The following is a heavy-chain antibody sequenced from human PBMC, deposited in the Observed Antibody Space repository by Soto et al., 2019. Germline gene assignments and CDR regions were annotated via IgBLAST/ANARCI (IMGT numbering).Heavy chain of an antibody. CDR1: GGTFSSYA. J-gene: IGHJ6*02. V-gene: IGHV1-69*06. CDR2: IIPIFGTA. D-gene: IGHD6-13*01. CDR3: ARGTGYSQQLALYYYYGMDV. Sequence: QVQLVQSGAEVKKPGSSVKVSCKASGGTFSSYAISWVRQAPGQGLEWMGGIIPIFGTANYAQKFQGRVTITADKSTSTAYMELSSLRSEDTAVYYCARGTGYSQQLALYYYYGMDVWDQGTTVTVSS.